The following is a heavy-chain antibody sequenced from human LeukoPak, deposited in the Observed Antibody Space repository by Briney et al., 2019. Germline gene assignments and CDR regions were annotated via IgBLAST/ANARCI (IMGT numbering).Heavy chain of an antibody. CDR3: ARRGLD. D-gene: IGHD3-10*01. CDR2: IYHSGST. J-gene: IGHJ4*02. Sequence: SETLSLTCAVSGYSISSGYYWGWIRQPPGKGLEWIGSIYHSGSTYYNPSLRSRVTISVDTSKNQFSLKLSSVTAADTAVYYCARRGLDWGQGTLVTVSS. CDR1: GYSISSGYY. V-gene: IGHV4-38-2*01.